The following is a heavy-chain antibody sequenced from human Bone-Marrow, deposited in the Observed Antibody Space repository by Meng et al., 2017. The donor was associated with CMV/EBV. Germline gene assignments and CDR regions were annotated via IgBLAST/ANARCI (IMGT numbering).Heavy chain of an antibody. CDR2: ISWCDDR. J-gene: IGHJ4*02. Sequence: LSTSGVTVGWVRQPPGEALEWLALISWCDDRRYSPSLKTRLTITKDTSKNLVVLTMTNMDPVDTATYYCAHSRGFYYGSGSLGYFDYWGQGTLVTVSS. V-gene: IGHV2-5*01. CDR3: AHSRGFYYGSGSLGYFDY. D-gene: IGHD3-10*01. CDR1: LSTSGVT.